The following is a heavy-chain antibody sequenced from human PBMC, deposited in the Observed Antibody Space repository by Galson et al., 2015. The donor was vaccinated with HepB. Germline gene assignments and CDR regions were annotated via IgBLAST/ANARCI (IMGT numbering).Heavy chain of an antibody. D-gene: IGHD1-20*01. V-gene: IGHV1-46*01. CDR1: GYTFTSYY. CDR3: ARSTTSITGCVFDT. Sequence: SVKVSCKASGYTFTSYYMHWVRQAPGQGLEWMGIINPSGRLTYAQKFQGRVTMTRDTSTSTVYMELSSLRSEDTAVFYCARSTTSITGCVFDTWGQGTMVTVVS. CDR2: INPSGRL. J-gene: IGHJ3*02.